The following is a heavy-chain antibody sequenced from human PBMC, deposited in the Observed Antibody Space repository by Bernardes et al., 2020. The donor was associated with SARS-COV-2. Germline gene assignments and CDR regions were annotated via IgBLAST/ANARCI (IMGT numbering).Heavy chain of an antibody. V-gene: IGHV4-34*01. CDR2: VNQSGNT. Sequence: SETLSLTCAVYGWSLSGYYWTWIRQPPGKGLEWIGDVNQSGNTNYNPSLKSRVVISLDTSKNQFSLELSSVTAADTSVYYCARGRRNWFDPWGQGTLVTVSS. CDR3: ARGRRNWFDP. CDR1: GWSLSGYY. J-gene: IGHJ5*02.